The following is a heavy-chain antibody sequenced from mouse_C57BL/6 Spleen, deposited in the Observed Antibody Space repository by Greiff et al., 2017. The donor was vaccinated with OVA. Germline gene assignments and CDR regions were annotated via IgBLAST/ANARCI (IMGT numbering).Heavy chain of an antibody. Sequence: QVQLKQSGAELVKPGASVKISCKASGYAFSSYWMNWVKQRPGKGLEWIGQIYPGDGDTNYNGKFKDKATLTADKSSSTAYMQLSSLTSEDSAVYFCARGGTGTYFDYWGQGTTLTVSS. CDR3: ARGGTGTYFDY. CDR2: IYPGDGDT. V-gene: IGHV1-80*01. D-gene: IGHD4-1*01. J-gene: IGHJ2*01. CDR1: GYAFSSYW.